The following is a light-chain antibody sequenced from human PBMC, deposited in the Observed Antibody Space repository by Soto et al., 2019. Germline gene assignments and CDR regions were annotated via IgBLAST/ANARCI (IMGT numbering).Light chain of an antibody. CDR2: GAS. J-gene: IGKJ2*01. V-gene: IGKV3-20*01. CDR1: QSVSSRS. CDR3: QQYGSSPYT. Sequence: ELVLTQSPGTMSLSPGERATLSCRARQSVSSRSLAWYQQKPGQAPRLLIYGASSRATGIPDRFSGSGSGTDFTLTISRLEPEEFAVYYCQQYGSSPYTFGQGNKLEIK.